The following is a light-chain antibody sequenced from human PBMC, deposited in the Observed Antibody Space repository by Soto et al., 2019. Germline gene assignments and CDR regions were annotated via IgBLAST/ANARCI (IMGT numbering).Light chain of an antibody. Sequence: DIVMSQSPDSLAASLGERATINCKSSQSLLYDSHNKNYLAWYQQKPGQPPKLLIYWASMRESGVPDRFSGSGSGTDFTLTINSLQAEDVAVYYCQQYYSLPLTCGGGTKVEIK. J-gene: IGKJ4*01. CDR2: WAS. CDR1: QSLLYDSHNKNY. V-gene: IGKV4-1*01. CDR3: QQYYSLPLT.